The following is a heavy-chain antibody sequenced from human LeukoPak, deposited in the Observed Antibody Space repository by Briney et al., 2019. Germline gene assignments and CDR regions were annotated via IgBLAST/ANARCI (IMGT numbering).Heavy chain of an antibody. CDR3: ARFEWELDYYFDY. CDR2: IDHSGST. J-gene: IGHJ4*02. CDR1: GGSFSSYY. D-gene: IGHD1-26*01. Sequence: PSETLSLTCAVYGGSFSSYYWTWIRQPPGKGLGWIGEIDHSGSTNYNLSLKSRVTMSLDTSKSQFSLKLSSVTAADTAVYYCARFEWELDYYFDYWGQGTLVTVSS. V-gene: IGHV4-34*01.